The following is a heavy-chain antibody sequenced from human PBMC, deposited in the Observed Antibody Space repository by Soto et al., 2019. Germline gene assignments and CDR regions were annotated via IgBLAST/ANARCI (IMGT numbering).Heavy chain of an antibody. J-gene: IGHJ5*02. D-gene: IGHD6-13*01. CDR1: GFTFRSFT. CDR3: TRDASRDSSARGWFDP. V-gene: IGHV3-21*01. Sequence: GGSLRLSCAASGFTFRSFTMNWVRQAPGKGLEWVSTISSNSAYIYYTDALRGRFTISRDNAKNSLHLQMNSLRAEDTAVYYCTRDASRDSSARGWFDPWGTGTLGTGAS. CDR2: ISSNSAYI.